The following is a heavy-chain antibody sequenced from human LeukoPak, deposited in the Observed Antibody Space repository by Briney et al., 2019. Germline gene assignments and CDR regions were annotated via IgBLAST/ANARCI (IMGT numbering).Heavy chain of an antibody. CDR2: IYYSGST. J-gene: IGHJ5*02. CDR1: GGSISSYY. D-gene: IGHD2-15*01. CDR3: AMFGGYCSGVSCFNWFDP. Sequence: PSETQSLTCTVSGGSISSYYWSWIRQPPGKGLEWIGYIYYSGSTNYNPSLKSRVTISVDTSKNQFSLKLSSVTAADTAVYYCAMFGGYCSGVSCFNWFDPWRQGTLVTVSS. V-gene: IGHV4-59*08.